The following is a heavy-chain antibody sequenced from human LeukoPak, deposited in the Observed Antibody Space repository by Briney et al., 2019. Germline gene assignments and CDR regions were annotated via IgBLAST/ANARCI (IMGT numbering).Heavy chain of an antibody. CDR3: AADRKIVGTTSAYIY. V-gene: IGHV1-24*01. CDR2: FGPDHTES. J-gene: IGHJ4*02. Sequence: GASVKVSCRVPEYTLTELHMYWVRQAPGKGLEWMGGFGPDHTESIYAQKLQGRDTMTEDATTDTAYMELRNLKSDDTAVYFCAADRKIVGTTSAYIYWGQGTLVTVSS. D-gene: IGHD1-26*01. CDR1: EYTLTELH.